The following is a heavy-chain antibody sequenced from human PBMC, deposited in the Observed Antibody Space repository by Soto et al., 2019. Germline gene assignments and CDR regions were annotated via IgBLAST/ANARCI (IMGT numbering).Heavy chain of an antibody. CDR3: ARALVIRGVIADY. V-gene: IGHV3-74*01. Sequence: GGSLRLSCAASGFKFSTYWMFWVRQAPGEGLVWLSRINDDGSTTNYADSVKGRFTISRDNAKNTLYLQMDSLRVEDTAVYYCARALVIRGVIADYWGQGTLVTVS. D-gene: IGHD3-10*01. CDR2: INDDGSTT. CDR1: GFKFSTYW. J-gene: IGHJ4*02.